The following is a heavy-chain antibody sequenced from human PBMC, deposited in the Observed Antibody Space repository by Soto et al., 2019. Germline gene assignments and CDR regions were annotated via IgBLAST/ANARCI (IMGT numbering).Heavy chain of an antibody. J-gene: IGHJ4*02. V-gene: IGHV3-30-3*01. Sequence: QVQLMESGGGVVQPGRSLRLSCAASGFTFSSYAMHWVRQAPGKGLEWVAVISYDGSNKYYADSVKGRFTISRDNSKNTLYLQMNSLRAEDTAVYYCAREGQQQLGGFDYWGQGTLVTVSS. CDR1: GFTFSSYA. D-gene: IGHD6-13*01. CDR2: ISYDGSNK. CDR3: AREGQQQLGGFDY.